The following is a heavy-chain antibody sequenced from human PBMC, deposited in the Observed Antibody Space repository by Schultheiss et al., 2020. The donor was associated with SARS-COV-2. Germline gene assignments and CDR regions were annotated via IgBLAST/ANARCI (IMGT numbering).Heavy chain of an antibody. V-gene: IGHV3-30*02. J-gene: IGHJ5*02. Sequence: GGSLRLSCAASGFTFSSYAMHWVRQAPGKGLEWVAVIWYDGSNKYYADSVKGRFTISRDNSKNTLYLQMNSLRAEDTAVYYCAKEARITIFGVVTQYNWFDPWGQGTLVTVSS. CDR1: GFTFSSYA. CDR3: AKEARITIFGVVTQYNWFDP. CDR2: IWYDGSNK. D-gene: IGHD3-3*01.